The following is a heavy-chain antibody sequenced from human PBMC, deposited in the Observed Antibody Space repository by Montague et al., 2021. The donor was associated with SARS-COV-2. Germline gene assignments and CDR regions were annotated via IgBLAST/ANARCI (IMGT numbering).Heavy chain of an antibody. J-gene: IGHJ3*02. D-gene: IGHD3-22*01. CDR1: GGSISSSSYY. Sequence: SETLSLTCTVSGGSISSSSYYWGWIRQPPGKGLERIGSIYYSGSTYYNPSLKGRVTISVDTSKNQFSLKLSSVTAADTAVYYCASPTYYYDSSGSDAFDIWGQGTMVTVSS. V-gene: IGHV4-39*01. CDR3: ASPTYYYDSSGSDAFDI. CDR2: IYYSGST.